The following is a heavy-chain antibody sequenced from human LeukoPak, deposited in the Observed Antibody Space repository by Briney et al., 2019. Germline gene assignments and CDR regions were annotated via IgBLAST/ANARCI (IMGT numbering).Heavy chain of an antibody. Sequence: ASVKVSCKASGYTFTSYGISWVRQAPGQGLEWMGWISAYNGNTNYAQKLQGRVTMTTDTSTSTAYMELRSLRSDGTAVYYCARDYYGSGSYYPNWFDPWGQGTLVIVSS. CDR1: GYTFTSYG. V-gene: IGHV1-18*01. J-gene: IGHJ5*02. D-gene: IGHD3-10*01. CDR3: ARDYYGSGSYYPNWFDP. CDR2: ISAYNGNT.